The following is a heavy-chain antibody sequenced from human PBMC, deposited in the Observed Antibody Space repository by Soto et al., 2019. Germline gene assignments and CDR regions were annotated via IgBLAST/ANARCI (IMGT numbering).Heavy chain of an antibody. V-gene: IGHV1-8*01. J-gene: IGHJ6*02. D-gene: IGHD7-27*01. Sequence: ASVKVSCKASGYTFTSYDINWVRQATGQGLEWMGWMNPNSGNTGYAQKFQGRVTMTRNTSISTAYMELSSLRSEDTAVYYCARVQNTNWGSSTIPINYYYYGMDVWGQGTTVTVSS. CDR1: GYTFTSYD. CDR3: ARVQNTNWGSSTIPINYYYYGMDV. CDR2: MNPNSGNT.